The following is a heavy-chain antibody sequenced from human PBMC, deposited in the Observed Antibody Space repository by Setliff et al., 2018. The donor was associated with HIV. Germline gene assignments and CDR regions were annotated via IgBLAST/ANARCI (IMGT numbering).Heavy chain of an antibody. J-gene: IGHJ5*02. CDR1: GFTFNSYS. D-gene: IGHD3-10*01. CDR2: ISSSSSTI. CDR3: AKDRRYYYGSGSYAAET. Sequence: PGGSLRLSCAASGFTFNSYSMNWVRQAPGKGLEWVSYISSSSSTIYYADSVKGRFTISRDNAKNTLFLQMNSLRAEDTAVYYCAKDRRYYYGSGSYAAETWGQGTLVTVSS. V-gene: IGHV3-48*01.